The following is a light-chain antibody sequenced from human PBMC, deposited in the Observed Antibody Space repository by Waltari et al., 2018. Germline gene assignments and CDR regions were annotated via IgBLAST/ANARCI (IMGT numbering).Light chain of an antibody. CDR1: SSDIGVYNY. V-gene: IGLV2-11*01. Sequence: QAALTQPRSVSGSPGQSVTISCTGTSSDIGVYNYVSWYQQHPGSAPKLMIYEVSKRPSGVSDRFSGSKSGNTASLTISGLQAEDEADYYCSSYAGSNTYIFGAGTRLTVL. CDR2: EVS. J-gene: IGLJ1*01. CDR3: SSYAGSNTYI.